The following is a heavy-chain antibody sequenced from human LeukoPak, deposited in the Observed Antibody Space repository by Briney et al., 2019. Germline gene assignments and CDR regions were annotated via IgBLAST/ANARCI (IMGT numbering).Heavy chain of an antibody. J-gene: IGHJ4*02. Sequence: SETLSLTCAVYGGSFSGYYWSWIRQPPGKGLEWIGEINHSGSTNYNPSLKSRVTITVDTSKNQFSLKLSSVTAADTAVYYCARGNYDSSGYYNYYFDYWGQGTLVTVSS. D-gene: IGHD3-22*01. CDR3: ARGNYDSSGYYNYYFDY. CDR2: INHSGST. CDR1: GGSFSGYY. V-gene: IGHV4-34*01.